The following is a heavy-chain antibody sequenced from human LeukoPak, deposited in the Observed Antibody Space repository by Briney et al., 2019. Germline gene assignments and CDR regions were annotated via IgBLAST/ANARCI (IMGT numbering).Heavy chain of an antibody. CDR2: IIPIIATT. D-gene: IGHD2-15*01. CDR3: ATDHHPSYGGRDHYYYMDV. Sequence: SVKVSCKAAGGTFSAYAISWVRQAPGQGLEWMGRIIPIIATTNYAQKFQGRVTITTDESTSTAYMEVSSLRSDDTAVYYCATDHHPSYGGRDHYYYMDVWGKGTTVTVSS. J-gene: IGHJ6*03. V-gene: IGHV1-69*05. CDR1: GGTFSAYA.